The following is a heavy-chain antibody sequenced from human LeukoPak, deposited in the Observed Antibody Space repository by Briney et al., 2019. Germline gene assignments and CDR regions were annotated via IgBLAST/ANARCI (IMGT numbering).Heavy chain of an antibody. D-gene: IGHD6-13*01. V-gene: IGHV4-4*07. CDR2: IYTSGST. J-gene: IGHJ4*02. Sequence: SETLSLTCTVSGGSISSYYWSWIRQPAGKGLEWIARIYTSGSTNYNPSLESRVTMTVDTSKSQFSLKLSSVTTADTAVYYCARGGSSWYESVTYFDYWGQGTLVTVSS. CDR1: GGSISSYY. CDR3: ARGGSSWYESVTYFDY.